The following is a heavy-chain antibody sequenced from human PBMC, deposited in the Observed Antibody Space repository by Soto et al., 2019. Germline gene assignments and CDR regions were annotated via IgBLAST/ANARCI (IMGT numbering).Heavy chain of an antibody. Sequence: QVQLQESGPGLVKPSETLSLTCTVSDGSISSYYWSWIRQPPGKGLEWIGYIFYSGSANYNPSLKSRVTMSVDTSKSHCSLKLSSVTAADTAVYYCARRRGQRVGWFDPWGQGTLVTVSS. CDR1: DGSISSYY. D-gene: IGHD1-26*01. CDR3: ARRRGQRVGWFDP. CDR2: IFYSGSA. V-gene: IGHV4-59*08. J-gene: IGHJ5*02.